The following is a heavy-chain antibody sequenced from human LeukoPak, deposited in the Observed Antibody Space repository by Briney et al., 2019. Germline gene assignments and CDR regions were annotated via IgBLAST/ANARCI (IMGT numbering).Heavy chain of an antibody. D-gene: IGHD6-19*01. CDR1: GGSFSGYY. CDR3: ARLVSGWSYYFDY. Sequence: SETLSLTCAVYGGSFSGYYWSWIRQPPGKGLEWIGEINHSGSTNYNPSLKSRVTKSVDTSKNQFSLKLSSVTAADTAVYYCARLVSGWSYYFDYWGQGTLVTVSS. CDR2: INHSGST. J-gene: IGHJ4*02. V-gene: IGHV4-34*01.